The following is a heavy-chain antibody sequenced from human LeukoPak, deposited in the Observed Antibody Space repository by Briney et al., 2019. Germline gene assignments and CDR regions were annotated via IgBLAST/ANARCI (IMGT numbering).Heavy chain of an antibody. CDR2: IYYSGST. V-gene: IGHV4-59*01. Sequence: SETLSLTCTVSGGSISGYYWSWVRQPPGKGLEWIGYIYYSGSTKYNPSLKSRVTISIDTSKYQFSLNLSSVTAADTAVYYCARGGSYGSGNSWDYWGQGALVTVSS. D-gene: IGHD3-10*01. J-gene: IGHJ4*02. CDR3: ARGGSYGSGNSWDY. CDR1: GGSISGYY.